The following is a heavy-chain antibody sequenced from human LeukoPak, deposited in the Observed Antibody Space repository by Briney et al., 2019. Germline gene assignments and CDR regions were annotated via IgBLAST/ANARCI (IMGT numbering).Heavy chain of an antibody. J-gene: IGHJ4*02. CDR3: VGDPWGSRGY. Sequence: PGGSLRLSCAASGFSFSDYYMSWIRQAPGKGPEWVSHISDSGSTINYADSVKGRFTISRDNTKKSLFLQMNSLRAEDTAVYYCVGDPWGSRGYWGQGTLVTVSS. CDR2: ISDSGSTI. D-gene: IGHD2-2*01. V-gene: IGHV3-11*01. CDR1: GFSFSDYY.